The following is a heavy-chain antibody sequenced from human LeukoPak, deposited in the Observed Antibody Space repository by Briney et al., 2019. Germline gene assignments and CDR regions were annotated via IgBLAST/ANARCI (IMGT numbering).Heavy chain of an antibody. J-gene: IGHJ5*02. Sequence: GASVKVSCKASGYTFTGYYMHWVRQAPGQGLEWMGWINPNSGGTNYAQKFQGRVTMTRDTSISTAYMELSRLRSDDTAVYYCARDLSGYLNWFDPWGQGTLVTVSS. V-gene: IGHV1-2*02. CDR2: INPNSGGT. CDR1: GYTFTGYY. CDR3: ARDLSGYLNWFDP. D-gene: IGHD3-3*01.